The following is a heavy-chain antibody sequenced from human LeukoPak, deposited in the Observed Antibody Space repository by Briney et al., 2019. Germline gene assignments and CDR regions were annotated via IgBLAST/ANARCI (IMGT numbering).Heavy chain of an antibody. CDR2: IYHSGST. V-gene: IGHV4-4*02. CDR3: ASEPAHDSSGYKSFDI. CDR1: GGSISSSNW. D-gene: IGHD3-22*01. Sequence: SGTLSLTCAVSGGSISSSNWWSWVRQPPGKGLEWIGEIYHSGSTNYNPSLKSRVTISVDKSKNQFSLKLSSVTAADTAVYYCASEPAHDSSGYKSFDIWGQGTMVTVSS. J-gene: IGHJ3*02.